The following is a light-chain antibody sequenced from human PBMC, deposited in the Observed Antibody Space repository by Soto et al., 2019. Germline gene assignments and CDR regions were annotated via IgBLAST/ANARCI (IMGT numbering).Light chain of an antibody. CDR2: DAS. CDR1: QSVSSY. J-gene: IGKJ1*01. V-gene: IGKV3-11*01. Sequence: IGLTHSPATLSLSPGERATLSCRASQSVSSYLAWYQQKPGQAPRLLIYDASNRATGIPARFSGSGSGTDFTLTISRLQPEDFAVYFCQQYVTAPRTFGQGTKVDIK. CDR3: QQYVTAPRT.